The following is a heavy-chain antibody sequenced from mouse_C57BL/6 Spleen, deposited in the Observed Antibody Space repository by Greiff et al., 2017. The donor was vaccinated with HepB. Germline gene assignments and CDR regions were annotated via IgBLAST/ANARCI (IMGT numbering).Heavy chain of an antibody. D-gene: IGHD1-1*01. V-gene: IGHV5-12*01. CDR1: GFTFSDYY. Sequence: EVQLVESGGGLVQPGGSLKLSCAASGFTFSDYYMYWVRQTPEKRLEWVAYISNGGGSTYYPDTVKGRFTISRDNAKNTLYLQMSRLKSEDTAMYYCARQHYYGSSYGWFAYWGQGTLVTVSA. CDR3: ARQHYYGSSYGWFAY. CDR2: ISNGGGST. J-gene: IGHJ3*01.